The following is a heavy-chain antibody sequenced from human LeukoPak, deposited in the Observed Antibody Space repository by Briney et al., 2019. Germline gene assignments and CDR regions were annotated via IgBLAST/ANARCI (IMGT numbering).Heavy chain of an antibody. J-gene: IGHJ4*02. D-gene: IGHD5-18*01. CDR3: ARGRGGYSYGYLDY. CDR1: GGSFSAYY. V-gene: IGHV4-34*01. CDR2: INHSGST. Sequence: SETLSLTCAVYGGSFSAYYWSWIRQPPGKGLEWIGEINHSGSTNYNPSLKSRVTISVDTSKNQFSLKLSSVTAADTAVYYCARGRGGYSYGYLDYWGQGTLVTVSS.